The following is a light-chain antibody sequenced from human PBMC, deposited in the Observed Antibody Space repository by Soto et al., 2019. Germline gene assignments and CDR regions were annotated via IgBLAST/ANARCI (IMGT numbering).Light chain of an antibody. V-gene: IGKV3-20*01. Sequence: EIVLTQSPGTLSLSPGEGATLSCRSSQYIATSYLAWYQQRRGHAPRLLIYGASSRATGIPSRFSGSGSGTDFTLTISRLEPEDVAVYYCQKYGGSPYTFGQGTTVEIK. J-gene: IGKJ2*01. CDR3: QKYGGSPYT. CDR2: GAS. CDR1: QYIATSY.